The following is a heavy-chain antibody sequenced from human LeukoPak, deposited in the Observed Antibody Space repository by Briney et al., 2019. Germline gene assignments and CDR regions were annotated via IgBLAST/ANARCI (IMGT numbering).Heavy chain of an antibody. V-gene: IGHV4-34*01. J-gene: IGHJ4*02. D-gene: IGHD3-16*01. CDR1: GGSFSGYY. Sequence: SETLSLTCAVYGGSFSGYYWSWIRQPPGKGLEWIGEINHSGSTNYNPSLKSRVTISVDTSKNQFSLKLSSVTAADTAVYYCARVEMITFGGVISFYFDYWGQGTLVTVSS. CDR3: ARVEMITFGGVISFYFDY. CDR2: INHSGST.